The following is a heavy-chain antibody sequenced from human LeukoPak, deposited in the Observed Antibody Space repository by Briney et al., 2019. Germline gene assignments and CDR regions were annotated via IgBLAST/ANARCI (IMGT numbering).Heavy chain of an antibody. CDR2: ISWNSGSI. CDR3: AKIGKYYYGSANY. CDR1: GFTFDDYA. D-gene: IGHD3-10*01. V-gene: IGHV3-9*01. J-gene: IGHJ4*02. Sequence: GGSLRLSCAASGFTFDDYAMHWVRQAPGKGLEWVSGISWNSGSIGYADSVKGRFTISRDNAKNSLYLQMNSLRAEDTAVYYCAKIGKYYYGSANYWGQGTLVTVSS.